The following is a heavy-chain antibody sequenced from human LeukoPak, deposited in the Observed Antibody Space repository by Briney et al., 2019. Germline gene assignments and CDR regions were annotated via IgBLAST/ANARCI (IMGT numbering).Heavy chain of an antibody. D-gene: IGHD6-19*01. V-gene: IGHV3-53*01. CDR3: ARGWYSSGWYYFDY. Sequence: PGGSLRLSCAASGFTVSTNYMSWVRQAPGKGLECVSVIYSGGSTYYADSVKGRSTISTDNSKNTLYLQMNSLRAEDTAVYYCARGWYSSGWYYFDYWGQGTLVTVSS. J-gene: IGHJ4*02. CDR2: IYSGGST. CDR1: GFTVSTNY.